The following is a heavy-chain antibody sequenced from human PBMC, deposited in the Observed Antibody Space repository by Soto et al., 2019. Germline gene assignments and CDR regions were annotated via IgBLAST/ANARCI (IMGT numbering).Heavy chain of an antibody. Sequence: ASVKVSCKTSGYTFSNYGITWVRQAPGQPLEWLGWISLYSDGTNYAQKFQGRASMTTDTSTTTAYMELRSLRSDDTAVYYCARVVPGAEAWFGPWGQGTLVTVSS. D-gene: IGHD2-2*01. CDR1: GYTFSNYG. CDR2: ISLYSDGT. CDR3: ARVVPGAEAWFGP. J-gene: IGHJ5*02. V-gene: IGHV1-18*01.